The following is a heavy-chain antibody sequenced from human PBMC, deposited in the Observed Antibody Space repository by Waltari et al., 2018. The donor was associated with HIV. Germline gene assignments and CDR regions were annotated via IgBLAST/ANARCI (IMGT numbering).Heavy chain of an antibody. CDR2: IYSNGVS. D-gene: IGHD6-19*01. J-gene: IGHJ4*02. V-gene: IGHV4-39*01. CDR3: VALRTVTGTIDK. Sequence: LVKPSETLSLTCTVSTGYITQSYYWGWVRQFPGTGLEWIGSIYSNGVSHYAPSLKSRVALSVDMSKNQFSLTLTAVTAADTSRYFCVALRTVTGTIDKWGQGTLVTVS. CDR1: TGYITQSYY.